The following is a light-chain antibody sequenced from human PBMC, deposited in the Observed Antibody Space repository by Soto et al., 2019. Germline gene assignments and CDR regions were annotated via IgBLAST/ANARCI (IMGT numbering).Light chain of an antibody. Sequence: VVTQPPSASGTPGQRVTISCSGDRSNIGSNSVNWYQQLPGTAPKLLIYSNNQRPSGVPDRFSGSKSGTSASLAISGLQSEDEADYYCAAWDDSLNGRYVFGTGTKLTVL. CDR3: AAWDDSLNGRYV. CDR2: SNN. V-gene: IGLV1-44*01. J-gene: IGLJ1*01. CDR1: RSNIGSNS.